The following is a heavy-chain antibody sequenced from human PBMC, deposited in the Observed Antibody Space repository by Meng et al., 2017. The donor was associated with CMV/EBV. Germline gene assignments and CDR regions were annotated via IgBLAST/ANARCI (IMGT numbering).Heavy chain of an antibody. D-gene: IGHD4-23*01. CDR3: ARVMGHYGGNSGGY. J-gene: IGHJ4*02. Sequence: ASVKVSCKASGYTFTGYYMHWVRQAPGQGLEWMGWINPNSGGTNYAQKFQGRVTMTRDTSISTAYMELSRLRSDDTAMYYCARVMGHYGGNSGGYWGQGTLVTVSS. V-gene: IGHV1-2*02. CDR1: GYTFTGYY. CDR2: INPNSGGT.